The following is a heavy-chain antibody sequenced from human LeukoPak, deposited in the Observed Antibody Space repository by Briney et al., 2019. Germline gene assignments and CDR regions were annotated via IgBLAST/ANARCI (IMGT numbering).Heavy chain of an antibody. Sequence: SETLSLTCTVSGGSISSGSYYWSWIRQPAGKGLEWIGRIYTSGSTNYNPSLKSRVTMSVDTSKNQFSLKLSSVTAADTAVYYCVLADRATKDDYWGQGTLVTVSS. CDR1: GGSISSGSYY. V-gene: IGHV4-61*02. D-gene: IGHD6-19*01. CDR2: IYTSGST. CDR3: VLADRATKDDY. J-gene: IGHJ4*02.